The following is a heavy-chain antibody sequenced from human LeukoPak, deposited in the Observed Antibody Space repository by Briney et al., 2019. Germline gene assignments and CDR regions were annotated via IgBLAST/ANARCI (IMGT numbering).Heavy chain of an antibody. J-gene: IGHJ6*02. D-gene: IGHD6-13*01. CDR1: GYTLTSYG. CDR3: ARDHSSSWYKDYYYGMDV. CDR2: ISAYNGNT. Sequence: ASVKVSCKASGYTLTSYGISWVRQAPGQGLEWMGWISAYNGNTNYAQKLQGRVTMTTDTSTSTAYMELRSLRSDDTAVYYCARDHSSSWYKDYYYGMDVWGQGTTVTVSS. V-gene: IGHV1-18*01.